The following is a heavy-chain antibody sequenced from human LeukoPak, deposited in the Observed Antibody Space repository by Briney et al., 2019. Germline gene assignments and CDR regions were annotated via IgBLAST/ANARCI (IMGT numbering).Heavy chain of an antibody. CDR2: INPNSGGT. CDR3: ARDPASFGSGSLFDY. D-gene: IGHD3-10*01. V-gene: IGHV1-2*02. J-gene: IGHJ4*02. CDR1: GYTFTGYY. Sequence: ASVKVSCKASGYTFTGYYMHWVRQAPGQGREWMGGINPNSGGTNYAQKFQGRVTMTRETSISTAYMELSRLRSDDTAVYYCARDPASFGSGSLFDYWGQGTLVTVSS.